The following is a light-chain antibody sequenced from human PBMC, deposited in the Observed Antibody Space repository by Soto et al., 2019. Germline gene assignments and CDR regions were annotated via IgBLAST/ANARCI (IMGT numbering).Light chain of an antibody. CDR1: QGISSY. J-gene: IGKJ5*01. V-gene: IGKV1-8*01. Sequence: AIRMTQSPSSLSASTGDRVTITFLASQGISSYLAWYQQKPGKAPKLLIYDASSLESGVPSRFSGSGSGTEFTLTISSLQPDDFATYYCQQYNSYLITFGQGTRLEIK. CDR3: QQYNSYLIT. CDR2: DAS.